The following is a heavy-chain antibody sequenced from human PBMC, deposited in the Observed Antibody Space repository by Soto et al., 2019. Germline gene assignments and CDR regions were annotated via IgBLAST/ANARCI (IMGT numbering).Heavy chain of an antibody. J-gene: IGHJ6*03. D-gene: IGHD5-18*01. CDR2: LRGSGGST. V-gene: IGHV3-23*01. Sequence: PGGSLRLSCADSGFIFSGYAMSWVRQAPGKGLEWVSALRGSGGSTYYADSVKGRFTVSRDNSKNTLYLRMNSLRAEDTAGYYCANVGGNSNYQFYYLDVWGKRTTVTVSS. CDR1: GFIFSGYA. CDR3: ANVGGNSNYQFYYLDV.